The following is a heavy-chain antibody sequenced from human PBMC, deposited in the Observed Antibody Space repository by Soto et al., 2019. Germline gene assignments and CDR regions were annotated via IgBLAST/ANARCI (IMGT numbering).Heavy chain of an antibody. CDR1: GFSLSTSGMC. Sequence: SGPTLVNPTQTLTLTCTFSGFSLSTSGMCVSWIRQPPGKALEWLALIDWDDDKYYSTSLKTRLTISKETSKNQVVLTMTNTDTVDTATYYSARIVRDFWSGYYTRNSYYYGMDVWAQGT. J-gene: IGHJ6*02. CDR3: ARIVRDFWSGYYTRNSYYYGMDV. CDR2: IDWDDDK. D-gene: IGHD3-3*01. V-gene: IGHV2-70*01.